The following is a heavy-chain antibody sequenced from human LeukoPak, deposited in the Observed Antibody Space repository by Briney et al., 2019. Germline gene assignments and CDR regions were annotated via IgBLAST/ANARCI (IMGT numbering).Heavy chain of an antibody. V-gene: IGHV1-18*01. CDR2: ISAYDGNT. CDR1: GYSFTSYG. Sequence: GESLKISCKGSGYSFTSYGISWVRQAPGQRLEWMGWISAYDGNTNYAEKLQGRVTMTTDTSTSTAYMELRSLRSDDTAVYYCGRDSTYSSGLIDYWGQGTLVTVSS. J-gene: IGHJ4*02. CDR3: GRDSTYSSGLIDY. D-gene: IGHD6-19*01.